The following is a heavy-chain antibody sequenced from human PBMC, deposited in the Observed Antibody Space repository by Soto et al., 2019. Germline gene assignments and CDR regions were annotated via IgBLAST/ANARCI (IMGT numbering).Heavy chain of an antibody. CDR1: GGTFSSYA. D-gene: IGHD3-3*01. J-gene: IGHJ6*02. CDR3: ARGSRTIFGVVIPNYYYYGMDV. Sequence: QVQLVQSGAEVKKPGSSVKVSCKASGGTFSSYAISWVRQAPGQGLEWMGGIIPIFGTANYAQKFQGRVTITADESTSTACMELSSLRSEDTAVYYCARGSRTIFGVVIPNYYYYGMDVWGQGTTVTVSS. CDR2: IIPIFGTA. V-gene: IGHV1-69*01.